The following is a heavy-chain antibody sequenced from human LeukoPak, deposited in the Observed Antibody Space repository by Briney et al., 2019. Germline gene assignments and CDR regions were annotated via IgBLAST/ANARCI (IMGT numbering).Heavy chain of an antibody. D-gene: IGHD3-3*01. J-gene: IGHJ4*02. Sequence: SVKVSCKTSGGTFSNSGISWVRQAPGQGPEWMGGIIPVFGTPNYAQKFQGRLTITADRSTTTAYMELSSLTSDDTTVYYCARERLARFPYFDYWGQGTLVAVSS. CDR2: IIPVFGTP. V-gene: IGHV1-69*06. CDR3: ARERLARFPYFDY. CDR1: GGTFSNSG.